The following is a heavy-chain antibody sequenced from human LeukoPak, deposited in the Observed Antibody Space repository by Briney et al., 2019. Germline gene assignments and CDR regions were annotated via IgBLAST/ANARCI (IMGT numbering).Heavy chain of an antibody. CDR3: ASRGTVTTFLGAFDI. Sequence: PSETLSLTCTVSGYSISSGYYWGWIRQPPGKGLDWIGSIYHSGSTYYNPSLKSRVTISVDTSKNQFSLKLSSVTAADTAVYYCASRGTVTTFLGAFDIWGQGTMVTVSS. D-gene: IGHD4-17*01. J-gene: IGHJ3*02. V-gene: IGHV4-38-2*02. CDR1: GYSISSGYY. CDR2: IYHSGST.